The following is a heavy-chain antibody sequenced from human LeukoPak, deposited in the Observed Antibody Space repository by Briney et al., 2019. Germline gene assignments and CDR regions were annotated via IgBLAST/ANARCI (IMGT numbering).Heavy chain of an antibody. Sequence: GASVKVSCEASGYTFTGYYMHWVRQAPGQGLEWMGWINPNSGGTNYAQKFQGRVTMTRDTSISTAYMELSRLRSDDTAVYYCARVQLPGDDAFDIWGQGTMVTVSS. V-gene: IGHV1-2*02. CDR2: INPNSGGT. J-gene: IGHJ3*02. CDR1: GYTFTGYY. CDR3: ARVQLPGDDAFDI. D-gene: IGHD2-2*01.